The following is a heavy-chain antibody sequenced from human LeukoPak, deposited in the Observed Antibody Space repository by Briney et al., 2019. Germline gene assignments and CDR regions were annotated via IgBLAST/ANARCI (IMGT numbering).Heavy chain of an antibody. CDR2: IYSGGST. V-gene: IGHV3-66*02. J-gene: IGHJ6*03. Sequence: PGGSLRLSCAASGFTVSSNYMSWVRQAPGKGLEWVSVIYSGGSTYYADSVKGRFTISRDNSKNTLYLQMNSLRAEDTAVYYCARSVGIWGYCGSGSYWSLGYYMDVWGKGTTVTVSS. CDR3: ARSVGIWGYCGSGSYWSLGYYMDV. D-gene: IGHD3-10*01. CDR1: GFTVSSNY.